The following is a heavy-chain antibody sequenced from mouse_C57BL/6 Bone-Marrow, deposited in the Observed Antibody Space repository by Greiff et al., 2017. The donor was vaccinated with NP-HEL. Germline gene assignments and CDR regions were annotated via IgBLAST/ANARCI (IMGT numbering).Heavy chain of an antibody. V-gene: IGHV1-5*01. Sequence: EVQLQQSGTVLARPGASVKMSCKTSGYTFTSYWMHWVKQRPGQGLEWIGAIYPGNSDTSYNQTFKGKAKLTAVTSASTAYMELSSLTNEDSAVYYCSISSYYGSSLCYFDYWGQGTTLTVSS. CDR2: IYPGNSDT. D-gene: IGHD1-1*01. J-gene: IGHJ2*01. CDR1: GYTFTSYW. CDR3: SISSYYGSSLCYFDY.